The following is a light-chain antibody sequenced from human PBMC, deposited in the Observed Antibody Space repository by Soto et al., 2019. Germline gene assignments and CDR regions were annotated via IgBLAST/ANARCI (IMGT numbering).Light chain of an antibody. CDR3: VLLYGGAWV. J-gene: IGLJ3*02. Sequence: QTVVTQEPSLTVSPGGTVTLACALTTGAVTSDYYPNWFQRKPGQALRTLIYRTSNKHSWTPARFSGSLLGGKAALTLSGVQPEDEADYYCVLLYGGAWVFGGGTKLTVL. CDR1: TGAVTSDYY. V-gene: IGLV7-43*01. CDR2: RTS.